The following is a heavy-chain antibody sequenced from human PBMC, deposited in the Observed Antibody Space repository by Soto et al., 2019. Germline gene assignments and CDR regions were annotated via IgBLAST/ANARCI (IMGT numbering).Heavy chain of an antibody. CDR2: IYYSGST. V-gene: IGHV4-30-4*01. CDR3: ARDLGITGTTGNYGMDV. J-gene: IGHJ6*02. Sequence: SETLSLTCTFSGGSIISGDYYWSWIRQPPGKGLEWIGYIYYSGSTYYNPSLKSRVTISVDTSKNQFSLKLSSVTAADTAVYYCARDLGITGTTGNYGMDVWGQGTTVTVSS. D-gene: IGHD1-7*01. CDR1: GGSIISGDYY.